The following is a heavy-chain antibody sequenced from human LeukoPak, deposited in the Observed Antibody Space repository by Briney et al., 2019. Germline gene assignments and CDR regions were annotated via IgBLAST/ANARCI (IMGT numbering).Heavy chain of an antibody. Sequence: PSETLSLTCTVSGGSISSYSWSWIRQPPGKGLEWIGYLYYSGSTNYNPSLKSRVTISVDTSENQFSLKLSSVTAADTAVYYCARHGGSYSFDYWGQGTLVTVSS. V-gene: IGHV4-59*08. CDR2: LYYSGST. J-gene: IGHJ4*02. CDR1: GGSISSYS. CDR3: ARHGGSYSFDY. D-gene: IGHD1-26*01.